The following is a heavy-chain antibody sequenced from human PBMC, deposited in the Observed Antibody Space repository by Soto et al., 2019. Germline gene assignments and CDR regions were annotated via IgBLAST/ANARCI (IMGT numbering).Heavy chain of an antibody. V-gene: IGHV4-59*01. D-gene: IGHD2-2*01. CDR3: AKDGYSITRNKPLDY. CDR2: IYFNGNT. J-gene: IGHJ4*02. CDR1: AASFSKYY. Sequence: PSETLSLTCTVSAASFSKYYWTWIRQPPGKGLEWIGYIYFNGNTKYKPSLEGRLTISIDTSKKEFSLKLTSVTAADTAVYYCAKDGYSITRNKPLDYWGQGTLVTVSS.